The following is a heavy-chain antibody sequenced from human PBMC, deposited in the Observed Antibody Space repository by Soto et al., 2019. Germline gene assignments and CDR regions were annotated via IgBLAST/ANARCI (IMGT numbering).Heavy chain of an antibody. CDR3: ARDLRYCSGGSCLPPYDYYYCRDD. V-gene: IGHV1-2*04. Sequence: QVQLVQYGAEVKKPGASVKVSCRASGYTFTGYYMHWVRQAPGQGLEWMGWINPNSGGTNDAQKFQGWVTMTRDTLISTAYRERRRLRADDTADYYCARDLRYCSGGSCLPPYDYYYCRDDWGRGTTVTVSS. CDR1: GYTFTGYY. J-gene: IGHJ6*02. CDR2: INPNSGGT. D-gene: IGHD2-15*01.